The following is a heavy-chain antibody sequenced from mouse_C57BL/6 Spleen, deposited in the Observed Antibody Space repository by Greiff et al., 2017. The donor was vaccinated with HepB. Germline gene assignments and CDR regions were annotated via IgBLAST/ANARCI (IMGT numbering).Heavy chain of an antibody. CDR1: GFTFSDYG. J-gene: IGHJ2*01. V-gene: IGHV5-17*01. D-gene: IGHD2-3*01. Sequence: EVHLVESGGGLVKPGGSLKLSCAASGFTFSDYGMHWVRQAPEKGLEWVAYISSGSSTIYYADTVKGRFTISRDNAKNTLFLQMTSLRSEDTAMYYCARGGDGYYPFDYWGQGTTLTVSS. CDR3: ARGGDGYYPFDY. CDR2: ISSGSSTI.